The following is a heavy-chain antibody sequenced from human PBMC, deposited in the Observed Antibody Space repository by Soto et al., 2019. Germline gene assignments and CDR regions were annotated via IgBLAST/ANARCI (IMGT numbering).Heavy chain of an antibody. V-gene: IGHV4-39*07. CDR2: IYYSGST. CDR3: ARIKYGDYSISDPPVFCAGCSPTPEDKTRNDY. D-gene: IGHD4-17*01. Sequence: PSETLSLTCTVSGGSISSSSYYWGWIRQPPGKGLEWIGSIYYSGSTYYNPSLKSRVTISVDTSKNQFSLKLSSVTAADTAVYYCARIKYGDYSISDPPVFCAGCSPTPEDKTRNDYWGQGTLVTVSS. CDR1: GGSISSSSYY. J-gene: IGHJ4*02.